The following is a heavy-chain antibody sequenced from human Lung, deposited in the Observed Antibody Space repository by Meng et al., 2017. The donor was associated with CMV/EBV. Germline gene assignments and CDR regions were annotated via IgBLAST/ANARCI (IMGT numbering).Heavy chain of an antibody. CDR2: TYSSGST. J-gene: IGHJ4*02. V-gene: IGHV4-59*08. CDR3: ARHQNGGTYPLDY. D-gene: IGHD3-16*02. Sequence: LGKPSITQSSTCACTGGSSSTNSGSWIRHAPGKGLEWIGNTYSSGSTNYNPSLASRVTISVDSSKNQFSLKLSSVTAADTAVYYCARHQNGGTYPLDYWGQGTLVTVSS. CDR1: GGSSSTNS.